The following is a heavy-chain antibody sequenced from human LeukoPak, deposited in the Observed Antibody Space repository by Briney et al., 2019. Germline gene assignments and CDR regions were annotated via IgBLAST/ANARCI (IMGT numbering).Heavy chain of an antibody. CDR1: GFTFSSYS. Sequence: GGSLRLSCAASGFTFSSYSMNWVRQAPGKGLEWVSSISSRSSNIYYADSVKGRFNISRDNAKSSLYLRMSSLRAEDTAVYYCARDPNYYYDMDAGGQGTTVTVSS. J-gene: IGHJ6*02. V-gene: IGHV3-21*01. CDR3: ARDPNYYYDMDA. CDR2: ISSRSSNI.